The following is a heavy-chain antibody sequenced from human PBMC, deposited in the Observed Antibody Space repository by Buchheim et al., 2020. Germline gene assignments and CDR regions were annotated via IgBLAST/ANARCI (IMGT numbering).Heavy chain of an antibody. V-gene: IGHV3-30-3*01. CDR2: ISYDGSNK. J-gene: IGHJ4*02. Sequence: QVQLVESGGGVVQPGRSLRLSCAASGFTFSSYAMHWVRQAPGKGLEWVAVISYDGSNKYYADSVKGRFTISGDNSKNTLYLQMNSLRAEDTAVYYCARATWGDSSGAFDYWGQGTL. CDR1: GFTFSSYA. D-gene: IGHD3-22*01. CDR3: ARATWGDSSGAFDY.